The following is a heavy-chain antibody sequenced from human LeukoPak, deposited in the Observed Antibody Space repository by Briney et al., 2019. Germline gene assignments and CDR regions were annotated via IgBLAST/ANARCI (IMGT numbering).Heavy chain of an antibody. V-gene: IGHV3-30*18. CDR3: AKDARPYYSYTYGSFDY. CDR1: GFTFSHYG. CDR2: MSYDGNHK. D-gene: IGHD3-10*01. Sequence: GTSLRLSCAATGFTFSHYGIHWVRQAPGKGLEGVAVMSYDGNHKLYADSVKGRFIVSRNNSKNTLDLQMNSLRPQDSGIYYCAKDARPYYSYTYGSFDYWGQGTLVTVSS. J-gene: IGHJ4*02.